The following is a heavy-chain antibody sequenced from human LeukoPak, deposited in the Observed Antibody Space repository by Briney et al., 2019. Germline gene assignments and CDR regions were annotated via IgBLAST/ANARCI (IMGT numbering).Heavy chain of an antibody. J-gene: IGHJ3*02. V-gene: IGHV3-23*01. CDR1: GFTFSSYA. D-gene: IGHD3-22*01. CDR3: ARAGTYDSSGYYYENAFDI. Sequence: PGGSLRLSCAASGFTFSSYAMSWVRQAPGKGLEWVSAISGSGGSTYYADSVKGRFTISRDSSKNTLYLQMNSLRAEDTAVYYCARAGTYDSSGYYYENAFDIWGQGTMVTVSS. CDR2: ISGSGGST.